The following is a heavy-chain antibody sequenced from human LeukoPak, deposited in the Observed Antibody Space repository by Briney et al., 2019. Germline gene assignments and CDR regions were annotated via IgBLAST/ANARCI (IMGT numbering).Heavy chain of an antibody. CDR1: GYTFSSYG. V-gene: IGHV1-18*01. CDR2: ISVYNANT. CDR3: ARDYYYDSSGYRNNFDY. Sequence: ASVKVSCKASGYTFSSYGISWVRQTHGQGLEWLGWISVYNANTHYAHNLQGRVAMTADTSTSTAYMELRSLTSDDTAVYYCARDYYYDSSGYRNNFDYWGQGALVTVSS. J-gene: IGHJ4*02. D-gene: IGHD3-22*01.